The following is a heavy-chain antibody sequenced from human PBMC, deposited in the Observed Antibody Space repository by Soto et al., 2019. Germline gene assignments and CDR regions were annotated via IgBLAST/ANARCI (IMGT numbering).Heavy chain of an antibody. CDR3: IHTLWAGPHYYYYMDV. Sequence: SGPTLVNPTQSLTLTCTFSGFSLHSSGVGVGWIRQPPGKALEWLALIYWDDDERYSPSLKSRLTITKDTSKNQVVLTMTNMDPVDTATYYCIHTLWAGPHYYYYMDVWGQGTTVTVSS. J-gene: IGHJ6*03. D-gene: IGHD1-26*01. CDR1: GFSLHSSGVG. V-gene: IGHV2-5*02. CDR2: IYWDDDE.